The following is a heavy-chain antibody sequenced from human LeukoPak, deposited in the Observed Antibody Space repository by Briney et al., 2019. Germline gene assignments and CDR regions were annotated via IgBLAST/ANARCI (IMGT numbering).Heavy chain of an antibody. D-gene: IGHD6-19*01. CDR1: GYTFTGYY. CDR2: INPNSGGT. Sequence: ASVKVSCKASGYTFTGYYMHWVRQAPGQGLEWMGRINPNSGGTNYAQKFQGRVTMTRDTSISTAYMELSRLRSDDTAMYYCARDSYMIAVAGYNFDYWGQGTLVTVSS. J-gene: IGHJ4*02. V-gene: IGHV1-2*06. CDR3: ARDSYMIAVAGYNFDY.